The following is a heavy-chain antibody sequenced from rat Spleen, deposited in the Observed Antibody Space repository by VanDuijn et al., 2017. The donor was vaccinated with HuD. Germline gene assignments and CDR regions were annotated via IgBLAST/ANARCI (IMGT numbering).Heavy chain of an antibody. V-gene: IGHV5-22*01. CDR1: GFTFSDYY. CDR2: ISYEGSST. CDR3: ARHYYSSYYYVMDA. D-gene: IGHD1-2*01. J-gene: IGHJ4*01. Sequence: EVQLVESGGGFVQPGRSLKLSCAASGFTFSDYYMAWVRQAPKKGLEWVASISYEGSSTYYGDSVKGRFTISRDNAKSTLYLQMDSLRSEDTATYYCARHYYSSYYYVMDAWGQGASVTVSS.